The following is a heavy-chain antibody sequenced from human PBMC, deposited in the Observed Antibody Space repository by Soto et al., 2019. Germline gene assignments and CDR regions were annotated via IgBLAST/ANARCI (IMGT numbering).Heavy chain of an antibody. V-gene: IGHV3-23*01. J-gene: IGHJ4*02. CDR1: GFTFNHYG. CDR3: AKVIVLGASTIEF. D-gene: IGHD6-6*01. Sequence: GGSLRLSSAASGFTFNHYGMAWVRQAPGKGLEWVSVISGSGGTTYYADSVKGRFTISRDNSKSTVYLQMNSLRVEDTALYSCAKVIVLGASTIEFWGPGTLVTVSS. CDR2: ISGSGGTT.